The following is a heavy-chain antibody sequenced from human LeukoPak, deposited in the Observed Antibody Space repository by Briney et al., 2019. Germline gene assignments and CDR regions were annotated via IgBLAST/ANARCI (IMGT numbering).Heavy chain of an antibody. D-gene: IGHD2-8*01. J-gene: IGHJ6*02. V-gene: IGHV1-46*01. CDR3: ARTRYCTNGVCVGMDV. CDR2: INPSGGGT. Sequence: ASVKVSCKASGYTFTSYYMHWVRQAPGQGLECMGKINPSGGGTSYAQKFLGRVTMTRDTSTSTVYMELSSLRSEDTAVYYCARTRYCTNGVCVGMDVWGQGTTVTVSS. CDR1: GYTFTSYY.